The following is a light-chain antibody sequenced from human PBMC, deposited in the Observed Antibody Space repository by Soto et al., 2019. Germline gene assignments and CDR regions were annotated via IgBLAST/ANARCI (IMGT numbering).Light chain of an antibody. J-gene: IGKJ5*01. Sequence: EIVMTQSPATLSVSPGESATLSCRASQSISSNLAWYQQKPGQAPRLLIFGASTRATGIPARFSGSGSGTEFTLTISSLQSEDFAVYYCQQYNNWPLTFGQGTRLEI. V-gene: IGKV3-15*01. CDR2: GAS. CDR1: QSISSN. CDR3: QQYNNWPLT.